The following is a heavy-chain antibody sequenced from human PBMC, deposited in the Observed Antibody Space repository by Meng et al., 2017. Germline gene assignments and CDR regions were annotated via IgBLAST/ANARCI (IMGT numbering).Heavy chain of an antibody. CDR1: GGTFSSYA. Sequence: QGRPGQSGAKVTKPGSAVKVSCKASGGTFSSYAISWVRQAPGQGLEWMGGIIPICGTANYAQKFQGRVTITADESTSTAYMELSSLRSEDTAVYYCARDDYSNYSPFDYWGQGTLVTVSS. CDR3: ARDDYSNYSPFDY. V-gene: IGHV1-69*01. D-gene: IGHD4-11*01. J-gene: IGHJ4*02. CDR2: IIPICGTA.